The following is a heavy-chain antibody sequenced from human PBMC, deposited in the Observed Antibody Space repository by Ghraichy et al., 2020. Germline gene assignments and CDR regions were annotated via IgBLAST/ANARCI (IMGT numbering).Heavy chain of an antibody. CDR1: GFTFSSYW. J-gene: IGHJ4*02. CDR3: AREYSSSWYYFDY. D-gene: IGHD6-13*01. V-gene: IGHV3-7*01. CDR2: IKQDGSEK. Sequence: GGSLRLSCAASGFTFSSYWMSWVRQAPGKGLEWVANIKQDGSEKYYVDSVKGRFTISRDNAKNSLYLQMNSLRAEDTAVYYCAREYSSSWYYFDYWGQGTLVTVSS.